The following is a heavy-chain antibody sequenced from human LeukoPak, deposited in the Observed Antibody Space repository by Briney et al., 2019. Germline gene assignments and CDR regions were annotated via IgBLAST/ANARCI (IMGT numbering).Heavy chain of an antibody. Sequence: GGSLRLSCAASGFTFSSYSMNWVRQAPGKGLEWVSSISSSSSYINYADSVKGRFTTSRDNAKNSLYLQMNSLRAEDTAVYYCARAFHDILTGLAYYFDYWGQGTLVTVSS. V-gene: IGHV3-21*01. CDR2: ISSSSSYI. J-gene: IGHJ4*02. D-gene: IGHD3-9*01. CDR3: ARAFHDILTGLAYYFDY. CDR1: GFTFSSYS.